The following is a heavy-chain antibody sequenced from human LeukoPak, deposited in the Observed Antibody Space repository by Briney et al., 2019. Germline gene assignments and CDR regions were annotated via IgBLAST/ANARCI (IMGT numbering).Heavy chain of an antibody. J-gene: IGHJ1*01. CDR2: INPNSGGT. CDR1: GYTFTRYY. V-gene: IGHV1-2*02. Sequence: ASVKVSCKASGYTFTRYYRHWVRQAPAQGLEWMGWINPNSGGTNYAQKFQGRVTMTRETSISTAYMELSRLRSDDTAVYYCARGTEYFQHWGQGTLVTVSS. CDR3: ARGTEYFQH.